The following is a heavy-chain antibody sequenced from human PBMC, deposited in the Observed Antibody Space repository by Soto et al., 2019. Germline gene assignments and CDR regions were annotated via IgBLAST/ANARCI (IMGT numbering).Heavy chain of an antibody. V-gene: IGHV4-30-4*01. J-gene: IGHJ5*02. CDR2: IYYSGST. CDR1: GGSISSGDYY. Sequence: SETLSLTCTVSGGSISSGDYYWSWIRQPPGKGLEWIGYIYYSGSTYYNPSLKSRVTISVDTSKNQFSLKLSSVTAADTAVYYCARAGVADYGSGSYYGPWFDPWGQGTLVTVSS. D-gene: IGHD3-10*01. CDR3: ARAGVADYGSGSYYGPWFDP.